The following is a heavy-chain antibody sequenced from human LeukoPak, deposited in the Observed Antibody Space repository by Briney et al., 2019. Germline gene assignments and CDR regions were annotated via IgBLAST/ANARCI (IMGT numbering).Heavy chain of an antibody. CDR1: GILFDHYA. J-gene: IGHJ3*02. V-gene: IGHV3-9*03. D-gene: IGHD2-2*01. CDR3: VKEIKVREFSTSGALGI. Sequence: GGSLRLSCVVSGILFDHYAMHWVRQAPGKGLEWVAGINWDSGAKGHADSVKGRFTISRDNAKNSLYLEMNSLRAEDMALYYCVKEIKVREFSTSGALGIWGQGTMVTVSS. CDR2: INWDSGAK.